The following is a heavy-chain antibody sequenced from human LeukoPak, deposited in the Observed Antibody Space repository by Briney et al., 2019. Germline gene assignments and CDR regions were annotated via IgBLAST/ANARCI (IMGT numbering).Heavy chain of an antibody. J-gene: IGHJ6*02. CDR3: AKADSTLGMDV. CDR2: ISYDGSNK. D-gene: IGHD3-22*01. V-gene: IGHV3-30*18. Sequence: PGGSLRLSCAASGFTFSSYGMHWVRQAPGKGLEWVAVISYDGSNKYYADSVKGRFTISRDNSKNTLYLQMNSLRAEGTAVYYCAKADSTLGMDVWGQGTTVTVSS. CDR1: GFTFSSYG.